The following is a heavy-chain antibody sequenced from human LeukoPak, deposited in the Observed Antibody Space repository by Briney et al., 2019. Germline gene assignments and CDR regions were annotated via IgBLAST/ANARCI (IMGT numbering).Heavy chain of an antibody. CDR1: GFTFSNYA. D-gene: IGHD3-22*01. CDR2: ISNSGGST. V-gene: IGHV3-23*01. J-gene: IGHJ4*02. CDR3: AKDPYYDSSGYLWY. Sequence: SGGSLRLSCAASGFTFSNYAMSWVRQAPGKGLEWVSAISNSGGSTHYADSVKGRFTISRDNSKNTLYLQMNSLRAEDTAVYHCAKDPYYDSSGYLWYWGQGTLVTVSS.